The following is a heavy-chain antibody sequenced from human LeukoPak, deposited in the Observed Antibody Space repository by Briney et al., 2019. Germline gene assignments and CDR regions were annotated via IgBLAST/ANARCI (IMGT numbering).Heavy chain of an antibody. Sequence: SGGSLRLSCAASGFTFSSFWMHWVRQVPGKGLVWVSRISTDGSSTSYPDSVKGRFTISRGNAKNTLFLQMNSLRAEDTAVYYCARSRLHFDLWGQGTLVTVSS. CDR2: ISTDGSST. J-gene: IGHJ4*02. CDR3: ARSRLHFDL. CDR1: GFTFSSFW. V-gene: IGHV3-74*01. D-gene: IGHD2-15*01.